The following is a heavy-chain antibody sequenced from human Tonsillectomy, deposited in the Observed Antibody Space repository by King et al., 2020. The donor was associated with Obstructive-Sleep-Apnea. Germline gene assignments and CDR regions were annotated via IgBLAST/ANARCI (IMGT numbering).Heavy chain of an antibody. CDR3: AKAMIYYHSSDVIQPRGGFDP. Sequence: VQLVESGGGLVQPGRSLRLSCAASGFTFDDYAMHWVRQAPGKGLEWVSGISWNSGSIGYADSVKGRFTISRDNAKKSLYLQMNSLRAEDTALYYCAKAMIYYHSSDVIQPRGGFDPWGQGTLVTVSS. D-gene: IGHD3-22*01. J-gene: IGHJ5*02. V-gene: IGHV3-9*01. CDR2: ISWNSGSI. CDR1: GFTFDDYA.